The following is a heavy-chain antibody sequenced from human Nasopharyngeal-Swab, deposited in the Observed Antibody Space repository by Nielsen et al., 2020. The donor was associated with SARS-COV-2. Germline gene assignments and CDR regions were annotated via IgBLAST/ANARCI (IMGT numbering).Heavy chain of an antibody. CDR1: GYSFTSYW. J-gene: IGHJ5*02. CDR3: ARHWSDPGNWFDP. Sequence: GESLKISCKGSGYSFTSYWISWVRQMPGKGLEWMGRIDPSDSYTNYSPSFQGHVTISADKSISTAYLQWSGLKASDTAMYYCARHWSDPGNWFDPWGQGTLVTVSS. CDR2: IDPSDSYT. V-gene: IGHV5-10-1*01.